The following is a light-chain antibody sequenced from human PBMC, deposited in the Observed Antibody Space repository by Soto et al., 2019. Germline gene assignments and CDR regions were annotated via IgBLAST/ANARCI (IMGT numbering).Light chain of an antibody. CDR1: QDISNY. CDR3: QQYDNLPR. J-gene: IGKJ3*01. CDR2: DAS. Sequence: DIQMTQSPSSLSASVGDRVTITCQASQDISNYLNWYQQKPGKAPKLPIFDASILKTGVPSRFSGSGSGTHFTFTISSLQADDTETYFCQQYDNLPRFGPGTKVNIK. V-gene: IGKV1-33*01.